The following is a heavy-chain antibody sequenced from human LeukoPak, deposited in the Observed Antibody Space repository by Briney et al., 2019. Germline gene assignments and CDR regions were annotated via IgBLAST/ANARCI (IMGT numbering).Heavy chain of an antibody. CDR3: AGPMGPATIFGFDY. CDR1: GFTFSSYG. J-gene: IGHJ4*02. CDR2: ISGGGGST. V-gene: IGHV3-23*01. D-gene: IGHD2-2*01. Sequence: GGSLRLSCAASGFTFSSYGMSWVRQAPGKGLEWVSGISGGGGSTSYADSVKGRFTISRDNSKNTVYLQMNSLRAEDTAVYYCAGPMGPATIFGFDYWGQGTLVTVSS.